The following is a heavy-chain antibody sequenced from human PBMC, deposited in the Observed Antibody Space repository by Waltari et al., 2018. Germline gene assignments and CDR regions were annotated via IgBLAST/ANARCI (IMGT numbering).Heavy chain of an antibody. Sequence: QVQLVESGGGVVQPGRSLRLSCAASGFTFSSDAMHWVRQAPGKGLEWVAVISYDGSNKYYADSVKGRFTISRDNSKNTLYLQMNSLRAEDTAVYYCASITMVPFDYWGQGTLVTVSS. V-gene: IGHV3-30*01. CDR3: ASITMVPFDY. CDR2: ISYDGSNK. J-gene: IGHJ4*02. D-gene: IGHD3-10*01. CDR1: GFTFSSDA.